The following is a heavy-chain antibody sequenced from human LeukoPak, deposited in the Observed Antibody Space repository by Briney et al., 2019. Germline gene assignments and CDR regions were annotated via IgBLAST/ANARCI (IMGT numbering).Heavy chain of an antibody. CDR3: ARSSSSNYYYGMDV. D-gene: IGHD6-6*01. V-gene: IGHV1-8*01. J-gene: IGHJ6*02. Sequence: GASVNVSCKASGYTFTSYDINWVRQATGQGLEWMGWMNPNSGNTGYAQKFQGRVTMTRNTSISTAYMELSSLRSEDTAVYYCARSSSSNYYYGMDVWGQGTTVTVSS. CDR2: MNPNSGNT. CDR1: GYTFTSYD.